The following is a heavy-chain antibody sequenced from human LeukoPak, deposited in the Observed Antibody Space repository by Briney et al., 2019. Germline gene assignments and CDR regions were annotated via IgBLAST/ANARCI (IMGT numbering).Heavy chain of an antibody. D-gene: IGHD6-6*01. CDR1: GSTFTSYA. V-gene: IGHV7-4-1*01. J-gene: IGHJ6*02. CDR2: FNTNTGNP. Sequence: ASVKVSCTAFGSTFTSYAMIWVRQSPGQGLEWMGWFNTNTGNPTYNPTFTGRFVFSLDTSVSTAYLQIRSLKADDTAVYYCARCDRGSSSYWTYYCYYGMELWGQGTTVSVSS. CDR3: ARCDRGSSSYWTYYCYYGMEL.